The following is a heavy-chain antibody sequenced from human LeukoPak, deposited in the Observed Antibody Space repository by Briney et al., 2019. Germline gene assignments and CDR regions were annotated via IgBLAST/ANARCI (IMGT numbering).Heavy chain of an antibody. CDR2: IYHSGST. CDR3: ARVLHHGESVLYYYYGMDV. CDR1: GGSISSGGYY. Sequence: SETLSLTCTVSGGSISSGGYYWSWIRQPPGKGLEWIGYIYHSGSTYYNPSLKSRVTISVDTSKNQFSLKLSSVTAADTAVYYCARVLHHGESVLYYYYGMDVWGQGTTVTVSS. D-gene: IGHD3-10*01. J-gene: IGHJ6*02. V-gene: IGHV4-30-2*01.